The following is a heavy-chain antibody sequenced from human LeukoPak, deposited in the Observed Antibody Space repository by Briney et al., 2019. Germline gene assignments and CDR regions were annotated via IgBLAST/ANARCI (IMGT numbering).Heavy chain of an antibody. V-gene: IGHV1-18*04. CDR1: GYTFTSYY. D-gene: IGHD3-22*01. CDR2: ISAYNGNT. J-gene: IGHJ4*02. CDR3: AREYDSSGYYFDY. Sequence: ASVKVSCKASGYTFTSYYMHLVRQAPGQGLEWMGWISAYNGNTNYAQKLQGRVTMTTDTSTSTAYMELRSLRSDDTAVYYCAREYDSSGYYFDYWGQGTLVTVSS.